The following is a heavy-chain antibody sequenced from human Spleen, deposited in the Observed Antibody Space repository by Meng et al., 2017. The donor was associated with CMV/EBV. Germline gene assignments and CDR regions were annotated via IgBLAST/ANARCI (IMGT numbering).Heavy chain of an antibody. CDR3: VKEGRAWTPFD. CDR1: GFTFKNFA. J-gene: IGHJ4*02. D-gene: IGHD1-1*01. Sequence: GGSLRLSCAASGFTFKNFAMNWVRQAPGKGLEWVSSLSGRSSNPYYADSVRGRFSISRDNFNNTLSLRMNSLRVEDTAVYYCVKEGRAWTPFDWGQGTLVTVSS. V-gene: IGHV3-23*01. CDR2: LSGRSSNP.